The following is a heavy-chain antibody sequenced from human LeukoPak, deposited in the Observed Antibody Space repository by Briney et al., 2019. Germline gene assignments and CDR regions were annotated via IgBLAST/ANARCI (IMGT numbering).Heavy chain of an antibody. CDR1: GFTVSSNF. CDR2: IYSGGSA. V-gene: IGHV3-53*01. J-gene: IGHJ4*02. Sequence: GGSLRLSCAASGFTVSSNFMSWVRQAPAKGLEWVSVIYSGGSAYYADSVKGRFTISRYNSKNTLYLQMNSLRAEDTAVYYCANMVRGVMGGDYWGQGTLVTVSS. CDR3: ANMVRGVMGGDY. D-gene: IGHD3-10*01.